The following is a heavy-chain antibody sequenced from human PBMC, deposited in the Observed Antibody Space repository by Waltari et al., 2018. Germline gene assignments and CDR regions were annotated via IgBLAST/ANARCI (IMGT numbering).Heavy chain of an antibody. J-gene: IGHJ4*02. Sequence: QVQLVESGGGVVQPGGSLRLSCAASGFTFSSYGMHWVRQAPGKGLEWVAIIRYDGSNKYYADSVKGRFTIARDNSKNTLYLQMNSLRAEDTAVYYCAKDSGGYSSSWADYWGQGTLVIVSS. CDR2: IRYDGSNK. V-gene: IGHV3-30*02. CDR3: AKDSGGYSSSWADY. D-gene: IGHD6-13*01. CDR1: GFTFSSYG.